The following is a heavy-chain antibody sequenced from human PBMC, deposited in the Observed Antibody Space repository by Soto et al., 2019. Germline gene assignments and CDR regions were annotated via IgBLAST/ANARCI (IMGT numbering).Heavy chain of an antibody. CDR2: INPNSGGT. CDR3: ASGFWLLPRDYYYGMDV. V-gene: IGHV1-2*04. D-gene: IGHD3-22*01. J-gene: IGHJ6*02. Sequence: ASVKVSCKASGYTFTGYYMHWVRQAPGQGLEWMGWINPNSGGTNYAQKFQGWFTMTRDTSISTAYMELSRLRSDDTAVYYCASGFWLLPRDYYYGMDVWGQGTTVTVS. CDR1: GYTFTGYY.